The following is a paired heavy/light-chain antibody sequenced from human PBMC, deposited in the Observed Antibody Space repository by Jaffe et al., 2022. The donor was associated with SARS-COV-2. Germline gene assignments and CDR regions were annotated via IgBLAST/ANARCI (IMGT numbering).Light chain of an antibody. CDR1: SGYSNYK. V-gene: IGLV9-49*01. J-gene: IGLJ3*02. Sequence: QPVLTQPPSASASLGASVTLTCTLSSGYSNYKVDWYQQRPGKGPRFVMRVGTGGIVGSKGDGIPDRFSVLGSGLNRYLTIKNIQEEDESDYHCGADHGSGSNFVWVFGGGTKLTVL. CDR3: GADHGSGSNFVWV. CDR2: VGTGGIVG.
Heavy chain of an antibody. V-gene: IGHV3-20*01. J-gene: IGHJ6*02. CDR1: GFTFDDYG. D-gene: IGHD6-19*01. CDR2: INWNGGST. Sequence: EVQLVESGGGVVRPGGSLRLSCAASGFTFDDYGMSWVRQAPGKGLEWVSGINWNGGSTGYADSVKGRFTISRDNAKNSLYLQMNSLRAEDTALYHCARHTVAGNFRTPGYYYYGMDVWGQGTTVTVSS. CDR3: ARHTVAGNFRTPGYYYYGMDV.